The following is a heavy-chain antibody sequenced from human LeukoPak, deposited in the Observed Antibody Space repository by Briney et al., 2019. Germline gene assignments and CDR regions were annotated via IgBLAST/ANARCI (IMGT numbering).Heavy chain of an antibody. J-gene: IGHJ5*02. D-gene: IGHD6-13*01. CDR2: INSDGNII. CDR1: GFRLDNYW. Sequence: GGSLRLSCEASGFRLDNYWMTWVRQAPGKGLVWVARINSDGNIISYADSVKGRFTISRDNAKNTLYLQMSSLRAEDTAVYYCATYLTLDSTWGQGTLVSVSS. CDR3: ATYLTLDST. V-gene: IGHV3-74*01.